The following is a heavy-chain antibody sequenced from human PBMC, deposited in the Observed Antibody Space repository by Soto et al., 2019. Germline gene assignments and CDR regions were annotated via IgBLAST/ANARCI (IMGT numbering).Heavy chain of an antibody. CDR2: IWDDGGRK. Sequence: QAQLVESGGGVVQPGRSLRLSCAASGFTFSLYGMHWVRQVPGKGLEWVAAIWDDGGRKDYADSVNGRLFISRDNSKKTLDLQLDSLRPEYTAVYYCATWEGSLNFHYWGQGSLVTVSA. D-gene: IGHD1-26*01. CDR1: GFTFSLYG. CDR3: ATWEGSLNFHY. V-gene: IGHV3-33*01. J-gene: IGHJ4*02.